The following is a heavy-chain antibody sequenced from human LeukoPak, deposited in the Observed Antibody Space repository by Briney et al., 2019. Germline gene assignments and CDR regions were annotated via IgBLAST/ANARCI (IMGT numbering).Heavy chain of an antibody. Sequence: SVKVSCKASGGTFSSYAISWVRQAPGQGLEWMGGIIPIFGTANYAQKFQGGVTITTDESTSTAYMELSSLRSEDTAVYYCASLRISSSWEPFFDYWGQGTLVTVSS. CDR1: GGTFSSYA. V-gene: IGHV1-69*05. CDR3: ASLRISSSWEPFFDY. D-gene: IGHD6-13*01. J-gene: IGHJ4*02. CDR2: IIPIFGTA.